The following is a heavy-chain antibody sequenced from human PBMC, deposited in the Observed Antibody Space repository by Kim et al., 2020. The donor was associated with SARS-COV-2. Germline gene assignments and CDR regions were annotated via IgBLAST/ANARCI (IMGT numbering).Heavy chain of an antibody. CDR3: ASLMAAGCTLREHFYYFATDI. Sequence: GGSLRLSCVVSGFNIDTYSMTWVRQAPGKGLEWVANINEYGTEERYVDSVKGRFTVSRDNAKNSVYLQMSSLRVEDTAVYYCASLMAAGCTLREHFYYFATDIWGQGTTVTVSS. J-gene: IGHJ6*02. CDR2: INEYGTEE. CDR1: GFNIDTYS. D-gene: IGHD6-13*01. V-gene: IGHV3-7*03.